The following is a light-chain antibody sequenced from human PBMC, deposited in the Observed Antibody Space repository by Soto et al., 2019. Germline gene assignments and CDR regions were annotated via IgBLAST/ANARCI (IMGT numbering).Light chain of an antibody. CDR2: GAS. V-gene: IGKV3-15*01. Sequence: EIVMTQSPATLSVSPGERATLSCRASQSVSSNLAWYQQKPGQAPRLLIYGASTRAPGIPARFSGSVSGTEFTLTLSSLQSEDFAVYYCQQYNNWPQPLGQGTKVEI. J-gene: IGKJ1*01. CDR1: QSVSSN. CDR3: QQYNNWPQP.